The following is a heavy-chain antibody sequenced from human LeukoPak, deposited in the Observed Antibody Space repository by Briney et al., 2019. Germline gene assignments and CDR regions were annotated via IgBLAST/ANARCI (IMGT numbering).Heavy chain of an antibody. CDR1: GYTFTGYY. D-gene: IGHD2-21*01. CDR2: ISPNSGDK. J-gene: IGHJ4*02. Sequence: ASVKVSCKASGYTFTGYYMHWVRQAPGQGLEWMGWISPNSGDKKYARKFQGRVTMTRDTSISTAYMELSRLRSDDTAVYYCGRQDKNSAAIDYWGQGTLVTVSS. V-gene: IGHV1-2*02. CDR3: GRQDKNSAAIDY.